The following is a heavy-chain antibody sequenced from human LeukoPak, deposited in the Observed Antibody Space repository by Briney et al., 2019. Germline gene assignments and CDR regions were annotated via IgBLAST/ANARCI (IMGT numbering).Heavy chain of an antibody. V-gene: IGHV3-23*01. CDR3: AKSARGYSYGSPTINYFDY. Sequence: GGSLRLSCAASGFTFSSYAMSWVRQAPGKGLEWVSAISGSGGSTYYAASVKGRFTISRDNSKNTLYLQMNSLRAEDTAVYYCAKSARGYSYGSPTINYFDYWGQGTLVTVSS. CDR2: ISGSGGST. D-gene: IGHD5-18*01. CDR1: GFTFSSYA. J-gene: IGHJ4*02.